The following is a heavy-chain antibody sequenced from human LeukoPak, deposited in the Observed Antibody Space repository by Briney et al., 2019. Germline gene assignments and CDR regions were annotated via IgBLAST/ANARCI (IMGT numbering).Heavy chain of an antibody. CDR1: GFTFSSYW. V-gene: IGHV3-53*01. CDR2: IYSGGST. CDR3: ARRGLPGYFDY. J-gene: IGHJ4*02. D-gene: IGHD3-10*01. Sequence: GGSLRLSCAASGFTFSSYWMSWVRQAPGKGLEWVSVIYSGGSTYYADSVKGRFTISRDNSKNTLYLQMNSLRAEDTAVYYCARRGLPGYFDYWGQGTLVTVSS.